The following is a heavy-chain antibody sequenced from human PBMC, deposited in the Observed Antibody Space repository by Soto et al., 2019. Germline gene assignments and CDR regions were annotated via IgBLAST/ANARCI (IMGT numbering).Heavy chain of an antibody. D-gene: IGHD4-17*01. CDR2: ISYDGDNK. V-gene: IGHV3-30-3*01. CDR1: GFSFSSYA. CDR3: ARDFRSRDYGDAPYGMDV. J-gene: IGHJ6*02. Sequence: QEQLVESGGGVVQPGRSLRLSCAASGFSFSSYAMHWVRQAPGKGLEWVALISYDGDNKYYADSVKGRFTISRDNSKNAVHLQMTSLRGEDTALYYCARDFRSRDYGDAPYGMDVWGQGTTVTVSS.